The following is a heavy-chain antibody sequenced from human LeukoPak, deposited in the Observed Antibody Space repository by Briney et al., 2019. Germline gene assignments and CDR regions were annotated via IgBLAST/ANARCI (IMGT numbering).Heavy chain of an antibody. CDR1: GGSISSSSYH. J-gene: IGHJ4*02. Sequence: PSETLSLTCTVSGGSISSSSYHWGWIRQPPGKGLEWIGNMYYSGSTYYNPSLKSRVTLSVDTSKNQFPLKMSSVSAADTALYYCARLYGSTLYFDYWGQGTLVTVSS. CDR3: ARLYGSTLYFDY. D-gene: IGHD2-15*01. CDR2: MYYSGST. V-gene: IGHV4-39*01.